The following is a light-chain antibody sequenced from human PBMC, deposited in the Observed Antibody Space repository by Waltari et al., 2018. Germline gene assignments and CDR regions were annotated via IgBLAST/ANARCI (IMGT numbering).Light chain of an antibody. V-gene: IGLV1-44*01. Sequence: QSVLTQPPSASGTPGQRVTLPCSGASSNIGRDAVNWYQQFPGTAPKLLIYTNNQRPSGVPDRFSGSKSGTSASLAISGLQSEDEADYYCAAWDDSLKDVVFGGGTKLTVL. J-gene: IGLJ2*01. CDR3: AAWDDSLKDVV. CDR2: TNN. CDR1: SSNIGRDA.